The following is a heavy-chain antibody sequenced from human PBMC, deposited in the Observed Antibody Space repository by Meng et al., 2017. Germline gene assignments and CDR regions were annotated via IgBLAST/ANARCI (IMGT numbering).Heavy chain of an antibody. CDR2: ISGSGGST. D-gene: IGHD5-18*01. Sequence: GESLKISCAASGFTFSSYAMSWVRQAPGKGLEWVSAISGSGGSTYYADSVKGRFTISRDNSKNTLYLQMNSLRAEDTAVYYCAKDRGYSYGPTDYWGHGTRVTVSS. V-gene: IGHV3-23*01. CDR3: AKDRGYSYGPTDY. CDR1: GFTFSSYA. J-gene: IGHJ4*01.